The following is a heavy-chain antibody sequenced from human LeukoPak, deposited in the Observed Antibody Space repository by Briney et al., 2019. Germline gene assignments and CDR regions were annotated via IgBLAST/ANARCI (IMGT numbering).Heavy chain of an antibody. D-gene: IGHD3-3*01. CDR3: AKGITFWSGYFYFDY. V-gene: IGHV3-23*01. J-gene: IGHJ4*02. CDR1: GFTVSSNY. Sequence: GGSLRLSCAASGFTVSSNYMSWVRQAPGKGLEWVSAISGSGGSSYYADSVKGRFTISRDNSKNTLYLQMNSLRAEDTAVYYCAKGITFWSGYFYFDYWGQGTLVTVSS. CDR2: ISGSGGSS.